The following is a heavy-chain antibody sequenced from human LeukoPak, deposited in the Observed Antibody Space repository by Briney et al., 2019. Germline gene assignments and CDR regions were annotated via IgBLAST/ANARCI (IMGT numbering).Heavy chain of an antibody. J-gene: IGHJ4*02. Sequence: ASVKVSCKASGYTFTSYDINWVRQATGQGLEWMGWMNPNSGGTNYAQKFQGRVTMTRDTSISTAYMELSRLRSDDTAVYYCARGLMIVVVPFDYWGQGTLVTVSS. CDR1: GYTFTSYD. CDR2: MNPNSGGT. V-gene: IGHV1-2*02. CDR3: ARGLMIVVVPFDY. D-gene: IGHD3-22*01.